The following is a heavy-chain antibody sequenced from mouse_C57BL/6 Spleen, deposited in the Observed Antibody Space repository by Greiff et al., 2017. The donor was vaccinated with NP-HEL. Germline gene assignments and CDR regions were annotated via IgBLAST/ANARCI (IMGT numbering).Heavy chain of an antibody. CDR3: ARHWDDFDY. Sequence: QVQLQQPGAELVRPGSSVKLSCKASGYTFTSYWMDWVKQRPGQGLEWIGTIYPSDSETHYNQKFKDKATLTVDKSSSTAYMQLSSLTSEDYSVDYCARHWDDFDYWGQGTTLTVSS. CDR1: GYTFTSYW. D-gene: IGHD4-1*01. V-gene: IGHV1-61*01. J-gene: IGHJ2*01. CDR2: IYPSDSET.